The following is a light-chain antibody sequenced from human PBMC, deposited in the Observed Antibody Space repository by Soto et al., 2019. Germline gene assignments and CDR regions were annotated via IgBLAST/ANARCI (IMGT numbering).Light chain of an antibody. V-gene: IGKV3-15*01. CDR3: QQYDNWPT. CDR1: QSVGSN. Sequence: EIMMTQSPAILSVSPGERATLSCRASQSVGSNLAWYQQKPGQAPRLLIYAASSRATGIPARFSGDGSGTEFTLTISSLQSEDFAVYHCQQYDNWPTFGQGTKVEIK. CDR2: AAS. J-gene: IGKJ1*01.